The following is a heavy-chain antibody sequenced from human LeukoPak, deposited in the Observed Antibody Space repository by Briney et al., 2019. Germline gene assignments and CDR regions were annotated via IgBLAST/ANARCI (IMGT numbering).Heavy chain of an antibody. CDR2: IYYSGST. CDR1: GGSISSYY. J-gene: IGHJ6*02. CDR3: AGHEYYYYGMDV. Sequence: SETLPLTCTVSGGSISSYYWSWIRQPPGKGPEWIGYIYYSGSTNYNPSLKSRVTISVDTSKNQLSLKLSSVTAADTAVYYCAGHEYYYYGMDVWGQGTTVTVSS. V-gene: IGHV4-59*08.